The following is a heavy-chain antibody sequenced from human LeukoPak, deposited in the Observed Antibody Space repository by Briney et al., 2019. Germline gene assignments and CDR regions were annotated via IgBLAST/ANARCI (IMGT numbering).Heavy chain of an antibody. V-gene: IGHV3-48*03. Sequence: GGSLRLSCAASGFTFSSFEMNWVRQAPGKGLEWVSYISNSATTIYYADSVKGRFTISRDNAKNSLYLQMNSLRAEDTAVYYCARQAEVIGWSGSSLHHYYYYMDVWGKGTTVTVS. CDR3: ARQAEVIGWSGSSLHHYYYYMDV. CDR2: ISNSATTI. J-gene: IGHJ6*03. D-gene: IGHD3-3*01. CDR1: GFTFSSFE.